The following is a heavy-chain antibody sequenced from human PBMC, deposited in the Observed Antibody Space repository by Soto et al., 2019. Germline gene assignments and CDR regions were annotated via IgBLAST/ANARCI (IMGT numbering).Heavy chain of an antibody. D-gene: IGHD3-22*01. J-gene: IGHJ4*02. Sequence: QVQLVESGGGVVQPGRSLRLSCAASGFTFTGYYMNWVRQAPGQGLEWMGWINANSGGTNYAQKFQGRVTMTRDTSISTAYMELSRLRSDDTAVYYCARTNRGYYYDSSGIHYWGQGTLVTVSS. CDR1: GFTFTGYY. CDR2: INANSGGT. CDR3: ARTNRGYYYDSSGIHY. V-gene: IGHV1-2*02.